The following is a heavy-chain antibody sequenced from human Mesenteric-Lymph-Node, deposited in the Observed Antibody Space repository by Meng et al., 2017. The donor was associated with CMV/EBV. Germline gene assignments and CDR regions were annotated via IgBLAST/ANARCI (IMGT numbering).Heavy chain of an antibody. D-gene: IGHD6-13*01. J-gene: IGHJ4*02. V-gene: IGHV3-33*01. CDR2: IGSDESNE. CDR3: ARRITAAGAGGNDY. CDR1: GLTFSDNG. Sequence: ASGLTFSDNGMHWGRQAPGKGLEWVAVIGSDESNEHYADSVEGRFTISRDNSKSTLYLQMNSLGAEDTAIYYCARRITAAGAGGNDYWGQGTLVTVSS.